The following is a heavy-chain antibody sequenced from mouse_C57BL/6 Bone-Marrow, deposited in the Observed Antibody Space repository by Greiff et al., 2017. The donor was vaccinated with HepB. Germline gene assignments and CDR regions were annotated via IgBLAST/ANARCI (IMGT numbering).Heavy chain of an antibody. V-gene: IGHV5-6*01. CDR3: ARNYYGSSLDY. J-gene: IGHJ2*01. D-gene: IGHD1-1*01. Sequence: EVQLQESGGDLVKPGGSLKLSCAASGFTFSSYGMSWVRQTPDKRLEWVATISSGGSYTYYPDSVKGRFTISRDNAKNTLYLQMSSLKSEDTAMYYCARNYYGSSLDYWGQGTTLTVSS. CDR2: ISSGGSYT. CDR1: GFTFSSYG.